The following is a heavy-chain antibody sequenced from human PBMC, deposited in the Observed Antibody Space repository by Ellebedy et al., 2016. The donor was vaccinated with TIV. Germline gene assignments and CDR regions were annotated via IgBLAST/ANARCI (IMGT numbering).Heavy chain of an antibody. V-gene: IGHV3-23*01. CDR3: AMSLYSASLAAAFDY. CDR1: GFTFSTYA. J-gene: IGHJ4*02. CDR2: ISGSGAST. Sequence: GESLKISXAASGFTFSTYAMSWVRQAPGKGLEWVSLISGSGASTYYADSVKGRFTISRDNSKNTLYLQMNSLRGDDTAVYYCAMSLYSASLAAAFDYWGQGTLVTVSS. D-gene: IGHD2-2*01.